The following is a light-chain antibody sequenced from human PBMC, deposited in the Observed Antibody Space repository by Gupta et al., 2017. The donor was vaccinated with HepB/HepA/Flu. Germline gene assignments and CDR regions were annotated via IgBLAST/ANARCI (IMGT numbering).Light chain of an antibody. CDR1: NSNIGQNA. J-gene: IGLJ3*02. CDR2: DTN. CDR3: VTWDDSLNGAV. Sequence: QSVVTQPPSAPGPPGQRVTLSCSGSNSNIGQNAVNWYQHVQGSAPKLLIYDTNHRPSGVPDRFSGSKSGTSASLAISGLQSEDEADYYCVTWDDSLNGAVFGGGTKLTVL. V-gene: IGLV1-44*01.